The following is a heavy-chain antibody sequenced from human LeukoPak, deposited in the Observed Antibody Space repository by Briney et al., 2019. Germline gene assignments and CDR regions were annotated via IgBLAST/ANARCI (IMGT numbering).Heavy chain of an antibody. CDR3: ARDPIVVVIEGRE. CDR1: GFTFNSYA. Sequence: GGSLRLSCAASGFTFNSYAMHWVRQAPGKGLEWVALISFDEGNKYYADSVKGRFTISRDNSKNKLYLQMNSLRAEDTAVYYCARDPIVVVIEGREWGQGTLVTVSS. V-gene: IGHV3-30-3*01. J-gene: IGHJ4*02. D-gene: IGHD3-22*01. CDR2: ISFDEGNK.